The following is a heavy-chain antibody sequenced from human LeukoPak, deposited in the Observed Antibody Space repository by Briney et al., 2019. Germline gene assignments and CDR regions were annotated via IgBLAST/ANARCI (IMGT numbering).Heavy chain of an antibody. D-gene: IGHD2/OR15-2a*01. CDR3: STLLSSNYLDH. V-gene: IGHV1-24*01. CDR2: FDPEDGER. Sequence: ASVKVSCKVSGYTLTDLSMHWVRPAPGKGLEWMGGFDPEDGERIFAEKFQGRVIMTEDTSTDTAYMELSSLTSEDTAVYYCSTLLSSNYLDHWGRGTLVTVAS. J-gene: IGHJ4*02. CDR1: GYTLTDLS.